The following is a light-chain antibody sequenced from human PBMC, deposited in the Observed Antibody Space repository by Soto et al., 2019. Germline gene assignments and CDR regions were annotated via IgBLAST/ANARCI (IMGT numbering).Light chain of an antibody. V-gene: IGKV4-1*01. CDR1: QSVLYSSNNKNY. CDR3: QQYYSAPWT. CDR2: WAS. J-gene: IGKJ1*01. Sequence: DIVMTQSPDSLAVSLGEGATINCKSSQSVLYSSNNKNYLAWYQQKPGQPPKVLIYWASTRESGVPDRFSGSGSGTDFTLTISSLQAEDVAVYSCQQYYSAPWTFGQGTKVEIK.